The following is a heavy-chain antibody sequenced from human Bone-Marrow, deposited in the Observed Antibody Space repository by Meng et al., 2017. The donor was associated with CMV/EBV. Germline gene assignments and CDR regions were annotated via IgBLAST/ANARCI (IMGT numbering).Heavy chain of an antibody. D-gene: IGHD6-6*01. V-gene: IGHV1-2*02. Sequence: ASVKVSCKASGYTFTGYYMHWVRQAPGQGLEWMGWINPNSGGTNYAQKFQGRVTMTRDTSISTAYMELSRLRSDDTAVYYCARGSTRRYSSSHWFDPWGQGNLVNFAS. CDR3: ARGSTRRYSSSHWFDP. CDR2: INPNSGGT. CDR1: GYTFTGYY. J-gene: IGHJ5*02.